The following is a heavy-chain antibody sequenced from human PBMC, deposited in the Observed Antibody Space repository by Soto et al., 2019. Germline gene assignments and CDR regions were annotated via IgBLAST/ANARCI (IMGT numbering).Heavy chain of an antibody. V-gene: IGHV3-7*03. CDR3: ARGPGQATYYYDSSGYYYVY. Sequence: GGSLRLSCAASGFTFSSYWMSWVRQAPGKGLEWVTNIKQDGSEKYYVDSVKGRFTISRDNAKNSLSLQMNSLRGEDTAVYYCARGPGQATYYYDSSGYYYVYWGQGTLVTVSS. D-gene: IGHD3-22*01. CDR2: IKQDGSEK. CDR1: GFTFSSYW. J-gene: IGHJ4*02.